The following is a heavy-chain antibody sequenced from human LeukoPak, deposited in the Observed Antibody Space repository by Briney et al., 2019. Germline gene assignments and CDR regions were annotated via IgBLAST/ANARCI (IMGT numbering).Heavy chain of an antibody. Sequence: ASVKVSCKASGYTFTSYYMHWVRQAPGQGLEWMGIINPSGGSTGYAQKFQGRVTMTRDTSTSTVYMELSSLRSEDTAVYYCAREVRDVEMATMAGFDYWGQGTLVTVSS. V-gene: IGHV1-46*01. CDR1: GYTFTSYY. CDR2: INPSGGST. CDR3: AREVRDVEMATMAGFDY. D-gene: IGHD5-24*01. J-gene: IGHJ4*02.